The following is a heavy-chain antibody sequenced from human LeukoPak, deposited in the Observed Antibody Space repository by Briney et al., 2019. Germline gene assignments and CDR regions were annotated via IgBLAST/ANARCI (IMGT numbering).Heavy chain of an antibody. V-gene: IGHV3-9*01. D-gene: IGHD1-1*01. J-gene: IGHJ4*02. CDR1: GFTFDDYA. CDR2: ISWNSGSI. CDR3: ATKAGDYQERVSLDY. Sequence: GRSLRLSCAASGFTFDDYAMHWVRHAPGKGLEWVSGISWNSGSIGYADSVKGRFTISRDNAKNSLYLQMNSLRADDAALYYCATKAGDYQERVSLDYWGQGILVTVSS.